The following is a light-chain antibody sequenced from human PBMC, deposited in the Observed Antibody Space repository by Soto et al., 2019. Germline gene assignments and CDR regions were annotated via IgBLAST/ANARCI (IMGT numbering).Light chain of an antibody. V-gene: IGKV3-20*01. CDR3: QQYNEWSSIS. CDR1: QSVSSNY. J-gene: IGKJ5*01. Sequence: IVLTQSPASLSIPSGQIVTLSRRNIQSVSSNYLAWYQHRPGQAPRLLIYGASSRATGIPDRFSGSGSGTDFTLTINRLEPEDFAVYHCQQYNEWSSISFGQGTRLEIK. CDR2: GAS.